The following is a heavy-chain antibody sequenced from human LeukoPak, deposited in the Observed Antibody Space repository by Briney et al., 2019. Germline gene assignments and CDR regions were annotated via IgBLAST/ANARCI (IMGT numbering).Heavy chain of an antibody. D-gene: IGHD7-27*01. V-gene: IGHV3-11*04. CDR2: ISSSGSTI. CDR3: AREGTNWDFDY. Sequence: GGSLRLSCEVSGFTFNNPWMNWVRQAPGKGLEWVSYISSSGSTIYYADSVKGRFTMSRDNSKNSLYLQMNSLRAEDTAVYYCAREGTNWDFDYWGQGTLVTVSS. CDR1: GFTFNNPW. J-gene: IGHJ4*02.